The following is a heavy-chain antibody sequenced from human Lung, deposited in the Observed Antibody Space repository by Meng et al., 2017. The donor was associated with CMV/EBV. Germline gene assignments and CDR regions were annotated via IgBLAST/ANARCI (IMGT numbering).Heavy chain of an antibody. CDR1: GGSFSGYY. D-gene: IGHD3-3*01. CDR3: ARGRRGGFLEWLLSGNWCDP. V-gene: IGHV4-34*01. J-gene: IGHJ5*02. CDR2: INHSGST. Sequence: GSLRLXCAVYGGSFSGYYWSWIRQPPGKGLEWIGEINHSGSTNYNPSLKSRVTISVDTSKNQFSLKLSSVTAADTAVYYCARGRRGGFLEWLLSGNWCDPWGQGTLVTVSS.